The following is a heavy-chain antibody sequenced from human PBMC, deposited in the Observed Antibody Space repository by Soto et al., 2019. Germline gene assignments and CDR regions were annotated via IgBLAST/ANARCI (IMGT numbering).Heavy chain of an antibody. Sequence: SETLSLTCSVSGASIYNGGYFWSWIRQSPGKGLEWIGHIHNSGSPYNNPSLKSRATIKPVTSKNQFSLQLNSVTPEDSAVYYCARGPGILNPWGQGILVTVSS. D-gene: IGHD3-9*01. J-gene: IGHJ5*02. V-gene: IGHV4-30-4*01. CDR3: ARGPGILNP. CDR2: IHNSGSP. CDR1: GASIYNGGYF.